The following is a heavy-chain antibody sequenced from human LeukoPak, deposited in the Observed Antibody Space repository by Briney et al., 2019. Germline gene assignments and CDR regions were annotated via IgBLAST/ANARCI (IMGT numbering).Heavy chain of an antibody. CDR2: INPSGGST. CDR1: GYTFTSYY. V-gene: IGHV1-46*01. Sequence: ASVKLSCKASGYTFTSYYIHWVRQAPGQGLEWMGLINPSGGSTNYAQKFQGRVTMTRDTSTSTVYMELSSLRSEDTAFYYCARGRGLNFVVVPAIFDYWGQGTLVTVSS. J-gene: IGHJ4*02. D-gene: IGHD2-21*02. CDR3: ARGRGLNFVVVPAIFDY.